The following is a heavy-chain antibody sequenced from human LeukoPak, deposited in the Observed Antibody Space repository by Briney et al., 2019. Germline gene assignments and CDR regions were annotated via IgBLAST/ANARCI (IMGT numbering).Heavy chain of an antibody. CDR3: AKGLFDRGIVGATAVDY. J-gene: IGHJ4*02. V-gene: IGHV3-30*02. Sequence: GGSLRLSCAASGFTFGSYGMHWVRQAPGKGLEWVAFIRYDGSNKYYADSVKGRFTISRDNSKNTLYLQMNSLRAEDTAVYYCAKGLFDRGIVGATAVDYWGQGTLVTVSS. D-gene: IGHD1-26*01. CDR1: GFTFGSYG. CDR2: IRYDGSNK.